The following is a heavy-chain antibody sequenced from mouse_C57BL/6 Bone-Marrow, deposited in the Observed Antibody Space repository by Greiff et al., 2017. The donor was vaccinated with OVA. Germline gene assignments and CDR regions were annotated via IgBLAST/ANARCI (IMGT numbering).Heavy chain of an antibody. CDR1: GFTFSSYT. J-gene: IGHJ2*01. Sequence: EVMLVESGGGLVKPGGSLKLSCAASGFTFSSYTMSWVRQTPEKRLEWVATISGGGGNTYSPASVKGRFTFSRDNAKNTLYLQMSSLRSEDTALYYCARELTGSHYFDDWGQGTTLTVSS. CDR3: ARELTGSHYFDD. V-gene: IGHV5-9*01. D-gene: IGHD4-1*01. CDR2: ISGGGGNT.